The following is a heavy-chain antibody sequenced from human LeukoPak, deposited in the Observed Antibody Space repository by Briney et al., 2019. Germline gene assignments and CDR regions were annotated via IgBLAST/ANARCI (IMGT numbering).Heavy chain of an antibody. V-gene: IGHV3-30-3*01. Sequence: PGRSLRLSCAASGFTFSTYAIHWVRQAPGKGLEWVAVISFDGGNKYYAGSVKGRFTISRDNSKNTLFLQMNSLRVEDTAVYYCARDGGTIHYFDYWGQGTLVTVSS. D-gene: IGHD1-7*01. CDR2: ISFDGGNK. J-gene: IGHJ4*02. CDR1: GFTFSTYA. CDR3: ARDGGTIHYFDY.